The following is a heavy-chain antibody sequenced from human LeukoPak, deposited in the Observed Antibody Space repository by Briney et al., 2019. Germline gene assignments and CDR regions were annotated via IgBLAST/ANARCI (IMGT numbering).Heavy chain of an antibody. D-gene: IGHD6-13*01. J-gene: IGHJ4*02. CDR2: IYSGGST. CDR1: GFTFSSYG. V-gene: IGHV3-53*01. Sequence: GGSLRLSCAASGFTFSSYGMHWVRQAPGKGLEWVSVIYSGGSTYYADSVKGRFTISRDNSKNTLYLQMNSLRAEDTAVYYCARESSSSWYLDYWGQGTLVTVSS. CDR3: ARESSSSWYLDY.